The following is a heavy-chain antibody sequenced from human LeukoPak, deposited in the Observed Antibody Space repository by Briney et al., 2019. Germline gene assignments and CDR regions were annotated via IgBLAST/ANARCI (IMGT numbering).Heavy chain of an antibody. CDR3: AKGGGYSYGYFLDY. Sequence: GGSLRLSCAASGFTFSSYSMNWVRQAPGKGLEWVSSISSSSSYIYYADSVKGRFTISRDNSKNTLYLQMNSLRAEDTAVYYCAKGGGYSYGYFLDYWGQGTLVTVSS. V-gene: IGHV3-21*04. J-gene: IGHJ4*02. CDR1: GFTFSSYS. CDR2: ISSSSSYI. D-gene: IGHD5-18*01.